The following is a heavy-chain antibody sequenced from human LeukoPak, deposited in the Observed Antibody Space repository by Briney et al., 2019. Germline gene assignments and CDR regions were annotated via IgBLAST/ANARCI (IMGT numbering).Heavy chain of an antibody. Sequence: SETQSLTCTVSGGSISSYFWSWIRQPPGKGLEWIGYISYSGSTNYNPSLNSRVTISGDTSKNQFSLKLSSVTAADTAVYYCARLMSGYPYYFDYWGQGTLVTVSS. J-gene: IGHJ4*02. D-gene: IGHD3-3*01. CDR3: ARLMSGYPYYFDY. V-gene: IGHV4-59*01. CDR2: ISYSGST. CDR1: GGSISSYF.